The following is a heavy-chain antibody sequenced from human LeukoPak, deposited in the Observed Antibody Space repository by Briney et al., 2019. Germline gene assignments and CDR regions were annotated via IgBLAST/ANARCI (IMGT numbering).Heavy chain of an antibody. J-gene: IGHJ4*02. CDR3: ARDPTAYYDSSGYYLNTIDY. V-gene: IGHV3-33*01. Sequence: SGGSLRLSCAASGFTFSSYGMHWVRQAPGKGLEWVAVIWYDGSKKYYADSVKGRFTISRDNVKNTLYLQMNSLRAEDTAVYYCARDPTAYYDSSGYYLNTIDYWGQGTLVTVSS. CDR2: IWYDGSKK. CDR1: GFTFSSYG. D-gene: IGHD3-22*01.